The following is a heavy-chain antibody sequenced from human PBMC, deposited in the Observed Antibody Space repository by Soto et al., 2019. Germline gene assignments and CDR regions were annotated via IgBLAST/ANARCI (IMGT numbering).Heavy chain of an antibody. Sequence: VPLSLSRKGAVFTLSVDIGSCLRKTPGKGLEWVSYISSSSSTIYYADSVKGRFTISRDNAKNSLYLQMNSLRAEDTAVYYCAREDYYYDSSPKYGMAVWGKGTTVTVS. CDR1: VFTLSVDI. J-gene: IGHJ6*04. CDR3: AREDYYYDSSPKYGMAV. CDR2: ISSSSSTI. V-gene: IGHV3-48*01. D-gene: IGHD3-22*01.